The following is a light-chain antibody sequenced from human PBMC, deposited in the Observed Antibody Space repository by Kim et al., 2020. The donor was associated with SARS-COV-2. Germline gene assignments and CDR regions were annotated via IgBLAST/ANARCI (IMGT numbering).Light chain of an antibody. V-gene: IGLV3-19*01. Sequence: SSELTQDPAVSVALGQTVRITCQGDSLRSYYATWYQQKPRQAPVLVIYGRNNRPSGIPDRISGSTSGNTASLTISGDQAEDEADFYCQSRDSGGNVVFGG. CDR2: GRN. J-gene: IGLJ2*01. CDR1: SLRSYY. CDR3: QSRDSGGNVV.